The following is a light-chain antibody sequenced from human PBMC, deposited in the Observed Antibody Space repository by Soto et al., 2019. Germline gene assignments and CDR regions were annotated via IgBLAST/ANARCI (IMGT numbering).Light chain of an antibody. J-gene: IGLJ1*01. Sequence: QSALTQPASVSGSPGQSITISCTGTSSDVGNYNYVSWHQHHPGKAPKLMINDVSNRPSGVSSRFSGSKSGNTASLTISGHQAEDEADYYCSSYTSSDTYVFGTGTKVTVL. CDR3: SSYTSSDTYV. V-gene: IGLV2-14*03. CDR2: DVS. CDR1: SSDVGNYNY.